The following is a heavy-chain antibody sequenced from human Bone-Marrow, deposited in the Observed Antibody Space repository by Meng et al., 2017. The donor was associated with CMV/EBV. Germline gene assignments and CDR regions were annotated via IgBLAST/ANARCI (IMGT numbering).Heavy chain of an antibody. J-gene: IGHJ6*02. V-gene: IGHV4-34*01. CDR2: INHSGST. D-gene: IGHD3-3*01. CDR3: ARCRVPLPYGIFGVVHYYYYGMDV. CDR1: GRSVSVYY. Sequence: SETLSLTCSGYGRSVSVYYWSWIRQPPGKGLEWIGEINHSGSTNYNPSIKSRVTISVDTSKNQVSLKLSYVTAADTAVYYCARCRVPLPYGIFGVVHYYYYGMDVWGQGTTVTVSS.